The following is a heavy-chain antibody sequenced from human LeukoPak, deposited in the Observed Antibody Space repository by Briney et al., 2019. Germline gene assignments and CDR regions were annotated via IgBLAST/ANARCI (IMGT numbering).Heavy chain of an antibody. D-gene: IGHD3-22*01. CDR1: GFTFSSYG. J-gene: IGHJ3*02. CDR2: ISYDGSNK. V-gene: IGHV3-30*18. CDR3: AKSTSITMTHDAFDI. Sequence: GRSLRLSCAASGFTFSSYGMHWVRQAPGKGLEWVAVISYDGSNKYYADSVKGRFTISRDNSKNTLYLQMNRLRAEDTAVYYCAKSTSITMTHDAFDIWGQGTMVTVSS.